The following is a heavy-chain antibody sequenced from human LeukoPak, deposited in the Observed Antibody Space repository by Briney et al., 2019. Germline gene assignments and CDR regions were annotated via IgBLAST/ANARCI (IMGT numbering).Heavy chain of an antibody. D-gene: IGHD1-26*01. CDR1: GYTFTSYD. CDR2: MNPNSGNT. CDR3: ARRGTYMVDAFDI. J-gene: IGHJ3*02. V-gene: IGHV1-8*01. Sequence: GASVKVSCKASGYTFTSYDINWVRQATGQGLEWMGWMNPNSGNTGYAQKFQGRVTMTRNTSISTAYMELSSLRSEDTALYYCARRGTYMVDAFDIWGQGTMVTVSS.